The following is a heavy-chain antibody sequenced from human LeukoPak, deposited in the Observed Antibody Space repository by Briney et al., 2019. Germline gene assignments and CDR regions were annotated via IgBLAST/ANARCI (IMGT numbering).Heavy chain of an antibody. CDR1: GFTFSTYA. CDR3: ARDKTATKRFDY. Sequence: GGSLRLSCAASGFTFSTYAMNWVRQAPGKGLEWVAVISYDGSNKYYADSVKGRFTISRDNSKNTLYLQMNSLRPEDTAVYYCARDKTATKRFDYWGQGTLVTVSS. J-gene: IGHJ4*02. V-gene: IGHV3-30*04. CDR2: ISYDGSNK. D-gene: IGHD5-24*01.